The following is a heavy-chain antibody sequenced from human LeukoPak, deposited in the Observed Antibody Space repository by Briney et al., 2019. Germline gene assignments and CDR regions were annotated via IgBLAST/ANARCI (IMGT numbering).Heavy chain of an antibody. J-gene: IGHJ4*02. D-gene: IGHD7-27*01. Sequence: PSETLSLTCTVSGGSISSHYWSWIRQPPGKGLEWIGYIYYSGTTSYNPSLKSRVTISLDTSKNQFSLKLSSVTAADTAVYYCARGANWGSPDYWGQGTLVTVSS. CDR3: ARGANWGSPDY. CDR1: GGSISSHY. V-gene: IGHV4-59*11. CDR2: IYYSGTT.